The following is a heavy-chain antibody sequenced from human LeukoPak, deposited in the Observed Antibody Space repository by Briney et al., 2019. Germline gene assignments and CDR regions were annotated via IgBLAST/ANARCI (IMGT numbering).Heavy chain of an antibody. Sequence: PGRSLRLSCAASGFSFSSYAIHWVRQAPGKGLEWVAVISYDGSNKYYADSVKGRFTISRDNSKNTLYLQMYSLRAEDTAVYYCARDRGYDPVDYWGQGTLVTVSS. J-gene: IGHJ4*02. CDR3: ARDRGYDPVDY. CDR1: GFSFSSYA. CDR2: ISYDGSNK. D-gene: IGHD5-12*01. V-gene: IGHV3-30*04.